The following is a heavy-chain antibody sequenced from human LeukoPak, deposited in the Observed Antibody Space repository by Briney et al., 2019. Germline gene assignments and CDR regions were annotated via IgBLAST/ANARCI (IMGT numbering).Heavy chain of an antibody. CDR2: TYYSGST. Sequence: SETLSLTCTVSGGSISSSSYYWGWIRQPPGKGLEWIGYTYYSGSTYYNPSLKSRVTISVDTSKNQFSLKLSSVTAADTAVYYCARRRVETQTTDPWGQGTLVTVSS. D-gene: IGHD1-7*01. CDR3: ARRRVETQTTDP. CDR1: GGSISSSSYY. V-gene: IGHV4-30-4*08. J-gene: IGHJ5*02.